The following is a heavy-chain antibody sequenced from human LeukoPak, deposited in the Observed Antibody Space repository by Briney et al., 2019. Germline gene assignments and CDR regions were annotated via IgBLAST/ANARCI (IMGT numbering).Heavy chain of an antibody. J-gene: IGHJ3*02. CDR1: GFTFSSYA. CDR3: AKAVGSSGYFSRDAFDI. Sequence: GGSLRLSCAASGFTFSSYAMTWVRQAPGKGLEWVSAISGSGGNTYYADSVKGRFTISRDNSKNTVYLQMNSLRAEDTAIYYCAKAVGSSGYFSRDAFDIWGQGTMVTVSS. D-gene: IGHD3-22*01. V-gene: IGHV3-23*01. CDR2: ISGSGGNT.